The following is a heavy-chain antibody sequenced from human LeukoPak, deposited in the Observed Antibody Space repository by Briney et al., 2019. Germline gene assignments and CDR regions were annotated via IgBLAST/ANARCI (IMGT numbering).Heavy chain of an antibody. CDR1: GYTFTSYG. Sequence: ASVKVSCKASGYTFTSYGISWVRQAPGQGLEWMGWISAYNGNTNYAQKLQGRVTMTTDTSTSTAYMELRSLRSDDTAVYYCARDLSEYSSGWYDYYYYYGMDVWGQGTTVTVSS. D-gene: IGHD6-19*01. CDR2: ISAYNGNT. J-gene: IGHJ6*02. V-gene: IGHV1-18*01. CDR3: ARDLSEYSSGWYDYYYYYGMDV.